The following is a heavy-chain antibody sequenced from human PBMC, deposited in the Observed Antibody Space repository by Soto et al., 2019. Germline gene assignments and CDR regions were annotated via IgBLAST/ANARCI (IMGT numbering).Heavy chain of an antibody. J-gene: IGHJ5*02. D-gene: IGHD1-20*01. CDR1: GASISVHSYY. Sequence: KASETLSLTCTVSGASISVHSYYWTWIRQPPGNGLEWIGSSYYSGTTYFNPSLKLRATISVDTSKNQFSLRLTSVTAADTAIYYCTRRYNWVANYFDPWGPGALVTVSS. CDR2: SYYSGTT. CDR3: TRRYNWVANYFDP. V-gene: IGHV4-39*01.